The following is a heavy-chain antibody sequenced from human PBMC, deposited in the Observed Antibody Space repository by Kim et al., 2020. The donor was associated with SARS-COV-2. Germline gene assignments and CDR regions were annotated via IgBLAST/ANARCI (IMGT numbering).Heavy chain of an antibody. CDR2: ISSSGSTI. J-gene: IGHJ6*02. V-gene: IGHV3-48*03. CDR3: ASLLPLYYYYGMDV. CDR1: GFTSSSYE. Sequence: GGSLRLSCAASGFTSSSYEMNWVGQAPGKGLEWVSYISSSGSTIYYADSVKGRCTISRDNAKNSLYLQMNSLRAEDTDVYYCASLLPLYYYYGMDVWGQGTTVTVSS.